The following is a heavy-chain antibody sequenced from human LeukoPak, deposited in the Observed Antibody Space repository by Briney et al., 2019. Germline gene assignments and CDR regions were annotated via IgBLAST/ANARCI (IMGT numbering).Heavy chain of an antibody. J-gene: IGHJ3*02. Sequence: GGSLRLSCAASGFTFSSYAMSWVRQAPGKGLEWVSAISTSDDYTYYSDSVKGRFTISRDNAKNSLYLQMNSLRAEDTAVYYCARVGVVVITTGAFDIWGQGTMVTVSS. D-gene: IGHD3-22*01. V-gene: IGHV3-23*01. CDR1: GFTFSSYA. CDR3: ARVGVVVITTGAFDI. CDR2: ISTSDDYT.